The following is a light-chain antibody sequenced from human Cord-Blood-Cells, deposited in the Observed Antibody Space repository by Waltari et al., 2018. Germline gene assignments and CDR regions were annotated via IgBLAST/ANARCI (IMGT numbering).Light chain of an antibody. CDR2: GAS. V-gene: IGKV3-15*01. J-gene: IGKJ1*01. Sequence: EIVMTQSPATLSVSPGERATLSCRARQCVSSNLAWYQQKPGQAPRLLIYGASTRATGIPARFSGSGSGTEFTLTISSLQSEDFAVYYCQQYNNWPPRTFGQGTKVEIK. CDR3: QQYNNWPPRT. CDR1: QCVSSN.